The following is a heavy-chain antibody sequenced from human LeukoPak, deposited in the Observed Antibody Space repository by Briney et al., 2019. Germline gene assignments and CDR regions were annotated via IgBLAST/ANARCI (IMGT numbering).Heavy chain of an antibody. CDR2: INHSGTT. J-gene: IGHJ4*02. Sequence: SETLSLTCAVYGGSFSGYYWSWIRQPPGKGLEWIGEINHSGTTNYNPSLKSRVTISVDTSKNQFSLHLISVTAADTAVYYCARRRGSLEVDYWGQGTLVTVSS. D-gene: IGHD2-15*01. CDR3: ARRRGSLEVDY. V-gene: IGHV4-34*01. CDR1: GGSFSGYY.